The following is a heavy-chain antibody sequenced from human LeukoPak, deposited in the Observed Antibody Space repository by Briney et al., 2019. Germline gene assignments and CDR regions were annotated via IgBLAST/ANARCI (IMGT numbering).Heavy chain of an antibody. CDR1: GFTFSSYS. J-gene: IGHJ4*02. D-gene: IGHD3-10*01. CDR2: ISSSSSYI. V-gene: IGHV3-21*01. Sequence: GGSLRLSCAASGFTFSSYSMNWVRQAPGKGLEWVSSISSSSSYIYYADSVKGRFTISRDNAKNSLYLQMNSLRAEDTAVYYCARDQVRGRRPDYFDYWGQGTLVTVSS. CDR3: ARDQVRGRRPDYFDY.